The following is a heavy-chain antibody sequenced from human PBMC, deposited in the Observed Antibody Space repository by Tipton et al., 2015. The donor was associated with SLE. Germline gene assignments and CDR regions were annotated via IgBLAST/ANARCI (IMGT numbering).Heavy chain of an antibody. V-gene: IGHV4-34*01. Sequence: LRLSCAVYGGSFSAFYWTWVRQSPGKGLEWIGCIYYSGSTYYNPSLRSRVTISADRSKNQFSLNLTAVTAADTAVYYCARGGFREPDYFYYGMDVWGQGTTVTVSS. CDR3: ARGGFREPDYFYYGMDV. CDR2: IYYSGST. D-gene: IGHD3-10*01. CDR1: GGSFSAFY. J-gene: IGHJ6*02.